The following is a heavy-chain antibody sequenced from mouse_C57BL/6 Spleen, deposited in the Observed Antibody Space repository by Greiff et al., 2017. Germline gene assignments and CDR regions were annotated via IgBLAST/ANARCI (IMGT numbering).Heavy chain of an antibody. V-gene: IGHV1-80*01. CDR3: ARRDYYEGNFDY. Sequence: VQLQESGAELVKPGASVKISCKASGYAFSSYWMNWVKQRPGKGLEWIGQIYPGDGDTNYNGEFKGKATLTADKSSSTAYMQLSSLTSEDSAVYFWARRDYYEGNFDYWGQGTTLTVSS. D-gene: IGHD1-1*01. J-gene: IGHJ2*01. CDR1: GYAFSSYW. CDR2: IYPGDGDT.